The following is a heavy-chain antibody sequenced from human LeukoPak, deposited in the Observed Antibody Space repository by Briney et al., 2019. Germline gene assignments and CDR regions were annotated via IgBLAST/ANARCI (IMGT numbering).Heavy chain of an antibody. CDR2: SRSKTYGGTT. Sequence: GGSLRLFCTASGFTLGDYTMRWVRQAPGEALEWVGCSRSKTYGGTTEYAASVKGRFTISRDDSKSIAYLQMNSLRTEDTAVYYCTRSRQLDYWGQGTLVTVSS. J-gene: IGHJ4*02. D-gene: IGHD2-2*01. V-gene: IGHV3-49*04. CDR1: GFTLGDYT. CDR3: TRSRQLDY.